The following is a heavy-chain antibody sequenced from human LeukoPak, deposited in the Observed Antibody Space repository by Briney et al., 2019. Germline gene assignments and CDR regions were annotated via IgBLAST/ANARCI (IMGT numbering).Heavy chain of an antibody. Sequence: QPGRSLRLSCAASGFTFSGYVMHWVRQAPGKGLEWVAVVSFDGSNIYYADSVKGRFAISRDDSMDTLYLQMNSLRSEDTAVYFCARGYCSGGTCYPNWFDPWGQGTLVTVSS. D-gene: IGHD2-15*01. CDR1: GFTFSGYV. CDR3: ARGYCSGGTCYPNWFDP. CDR2: VSFDGSNI. J-gene: IGHJ5*02. V-gene: IGHV3-30*09.